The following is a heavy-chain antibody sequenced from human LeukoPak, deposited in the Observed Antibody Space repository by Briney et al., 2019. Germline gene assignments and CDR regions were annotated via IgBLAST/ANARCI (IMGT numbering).Heavy chain of an antibody. Sequence: GGSLRLSCAASGFTFSRYWMSWVRQAPGKGLEWVATIKQDGSEKYYVDSVKGRFTISRDNAKNSLSLQMNSLRAEDTAVYYCAREGIRYFDCPDYWGQGALVTVSS. CDR3: AREGIRYFDCPDY. D-gene: IGHD3-9*01. V-gene: IGHV3-7*05. J-gene: IGHJ4*02. CDR2: IKQDGSEK. CDR1: GFTFSRYW.